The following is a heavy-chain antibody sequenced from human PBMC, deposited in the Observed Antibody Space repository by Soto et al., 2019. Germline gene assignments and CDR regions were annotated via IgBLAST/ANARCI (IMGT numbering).Heavy chain of an antibody. D-gene: IGHD3-3*01. CDR2: IRSSSSTI. Sequence: EVQLVESGGGLVQPGGSLRLSCAASGFTFSSYSMNWVRQAPGKGLEWVSYIRSSSSTIYYAASVKGRFTISRDNAKNSLYRQMNSLRAEDTAVYYCARDLGSYYDFWSGYSDYWGQGTLVTVSS. V-gene: IGHV3-48*01. J-gene: IGHJ4*02. CDR3: ARDLGSYYDFWSGYSDY. CDR1: GFTFSSYS.